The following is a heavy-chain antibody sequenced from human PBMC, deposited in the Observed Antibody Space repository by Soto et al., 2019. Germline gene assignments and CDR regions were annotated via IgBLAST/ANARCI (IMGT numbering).Heavy chain of an antibody. V-gene: IGHV4-4*07. CDR2: IYTSGST. D-gene: IGHD6-13*01. Sequence: EPLSLTGTGAGGCISSYYWSWIRQPAGKGLEWIGRIYTSGSTNYNPSIKSRVTMSVDTSKNQFSLKLSSVTDAYTAVYYCAREPSYSSSWGAYYYYGMDVWGQGTTVTGSS. CDR3: AREPSYSSSWGAYYYYGMDV. CDR1: GGCISSYY. J-gene: IGHJ6*02.